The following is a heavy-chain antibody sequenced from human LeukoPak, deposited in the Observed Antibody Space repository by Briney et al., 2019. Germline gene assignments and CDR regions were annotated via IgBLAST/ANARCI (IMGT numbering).Heavy chain of an antibody. J-gene: IGHJ4*02. V-gene: IGHV4-61*01. D-gene: IGHD3-22*01. CDR2: IHYSGST. CDR3: ASSDYYDSSGYSFDY. CDR1: GGSVSSGSYY. Sequence: PSETLSLTCTVSGGSVSSGSYYWSWIRQPPGKGLEWIGYIHYSGSTNYNPSLKSRVTTLVDTSKNQFSLKLTSVTAADTAVYSCASSDYYDSSGYSFDYWGQGTLVIVSS.